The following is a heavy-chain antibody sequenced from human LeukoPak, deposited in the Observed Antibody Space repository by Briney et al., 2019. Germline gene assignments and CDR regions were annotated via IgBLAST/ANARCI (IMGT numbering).Heavy chain of an antibody. Sequence: SETLSLTCTVSGGSISSYYWSWIRQPPGKGLEWIGYIYYSGSTNYNPSLKSRVTISVDTSKNQFSLKLSSVTAADTAMYYCARVVVSPEIMPLFPWGQGTLVTVSS. J-gene: IGHJ5*02. CDR3: ARVVVSPEIMPLFP. D-gene: IGHD2-2*01. CDR1: GGSISSYY. V-gene: IGHV4-59*12. CDR2: IYYSGST.